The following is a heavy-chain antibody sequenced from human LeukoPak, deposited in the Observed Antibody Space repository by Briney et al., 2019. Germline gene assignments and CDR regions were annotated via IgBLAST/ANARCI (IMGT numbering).Heavy chain of an antibody. D-gene: IGHD1-26*01. CDR2: INHSGST. Sequence: SETLSLTCAVSGGSISSNSYYWGWIRQPPGKGLEWIGEINHSGSTNYNPSLKSRVTISVDTSKNQFSLKLSSVTAADTAVYYCARRGDGIVGATIDYWGQGTLVTVSS. V-gene: IGHV4-39*07. CDR1: GGSISSNSYY. CDR3: ARRGDGIVGATIDY. J-gene: IGHJ4*02.